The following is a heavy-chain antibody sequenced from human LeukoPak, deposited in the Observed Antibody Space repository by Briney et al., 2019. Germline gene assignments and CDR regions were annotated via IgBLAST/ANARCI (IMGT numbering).Heavy chain of an antibody. V-gene: IGHV3-30*02. D-gene: IGHD1-14*01. CDR1: GFTFSRYA. CDR2: IWPDGSKT. Sequence: GGSLRLSCAASGFTFSRYAMHWVRQALSKGMEWVAFIWPDGSKTYYADSVRGRFTISRDNSKNTLHLEMNTVRAEDTALYYCAKISSSSEPDFDYWGQGTLVTVS. CDR3: AKISSSSEPDFDY. J-gene: IGHJ4*02.